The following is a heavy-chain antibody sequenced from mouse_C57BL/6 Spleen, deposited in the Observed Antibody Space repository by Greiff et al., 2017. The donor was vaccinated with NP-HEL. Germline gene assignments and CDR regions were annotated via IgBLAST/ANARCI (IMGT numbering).Heavy chain of an antibody. J-gene: IGHJ2*01. V-gene: IGHV5-4*01. CDR2: ISDGGSYT. CDR3: AREGDSSGRPYYFDY. Sequence: EVKLVESGGGLVKPGGSLKLSCAASGFTFSSYAMSWVRQTPEKRLEWVATISDGGSYTYYPDNVKGRFTISRDNAKNNLYLQMSHLKSEDTAMYYCAREGDSSGRPYYFDYWGQGTTLTVSS. CDR1: GFTFSSYA. D-gene: IGHD3-2*02.